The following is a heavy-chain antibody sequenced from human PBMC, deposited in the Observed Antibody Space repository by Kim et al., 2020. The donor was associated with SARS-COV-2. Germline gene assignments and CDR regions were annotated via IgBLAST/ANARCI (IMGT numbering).Heavy chain of an antibody. Sequence: GRTYNNPSLKSRVTISVDTSKNQFSLKLSSVTAADTAVYYCASPGGTIKYWGQGTLVTVSS. D-gene: IGHD1-26*01. CDR2: GRT. J-gene: IGHJ4*02. V-gene: IGHV4-39*01. CDR3: ASPGGTIKY.